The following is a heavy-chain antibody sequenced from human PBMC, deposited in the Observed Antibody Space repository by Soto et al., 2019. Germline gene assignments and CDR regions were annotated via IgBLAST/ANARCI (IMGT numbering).Heavy chain of an antibody. D-gene: IGHD6-13*01. CDR3: ARGLGKQQLMYGMDV. V-gene: IGHV3-33*01. CDR1: GFTFSSYG. CDR2: IWYDGSNK. J-gene: IGHJ6*02. Sequence: QVQLVESGGGVVQPGRSLRLSCAASGFTFSSYGMHWVRQAPGKGLEWVAVIWYDGSNKYYADSVKGRFTISRDNSKNTLYLQMNSLRAEDTAVYYCARGLGKQQLMYGMDVWGQGTTVTVSS.